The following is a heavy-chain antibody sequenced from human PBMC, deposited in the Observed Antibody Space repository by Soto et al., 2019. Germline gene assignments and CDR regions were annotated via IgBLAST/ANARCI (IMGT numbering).Heavy chain of an antibody. Sequence: QVQLQESGPGLVKPSQTLSLTCTVSGGSISNGYYYWSWVRQNPGKGLVWIGHIDHSGRTDYNPHLKRLVTISVYTSKNQFSLILSEVTAADTAVYYCARWVEVAFDYFDSWGQGTPVTVSS. CDR2: IDHSGRT. V-gene: IGHV4-31*01. J-gene: IGHJ4*02. CDR3: ARWVEVAFDYFDS. D-gene: IGHD2-15*01. CDR1: GGSISNGYYY.